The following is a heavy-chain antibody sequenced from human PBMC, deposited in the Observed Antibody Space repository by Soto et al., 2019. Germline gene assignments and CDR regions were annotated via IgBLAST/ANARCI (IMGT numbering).Heavy chain of an antibody. CDR1: GYTFTSYY. CDR3: ARDHRGWYGYYYYGMDV. D-gene: IGHD6-19*01. Sequence: ASVKVSCKASGYTFTSYYMHWVGQAPGQGLEWMGIINPSGGSTSYAQKFQGRVTMTRDTSTSTVYMELSSLRSEDTAVYYCARDHRGWYGYYYYGMDVWGQGTTVTVSS. V-gene: IGHV1-46*01. J-gene: IGHJ6*02. CDR2: INPSGGST.